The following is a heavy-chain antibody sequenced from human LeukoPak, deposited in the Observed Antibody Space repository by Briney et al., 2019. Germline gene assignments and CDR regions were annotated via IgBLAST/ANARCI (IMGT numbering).Heavy chain of an antibody. CDR3: ARAQRSSWFGDY. CDR1: GGSISSGGYS. CDR2: IYYSGST. J-gene: IGHJ4*02. D-gene: IGHD6-13*01. V-gene: IGHV4-31*03. Sequence: SQTLSLTCTVSGGSISSGGYSWSWICQHPGKGLEWIGYIYYSGSTYYNPSLKSRVTISVDTSKNQFSLKLSSVTAADTAVYYCARAQRSSWFGDYWGQGTLVTVSS.